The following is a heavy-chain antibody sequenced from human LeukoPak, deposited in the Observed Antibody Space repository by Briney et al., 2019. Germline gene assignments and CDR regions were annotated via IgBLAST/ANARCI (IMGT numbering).Heavy chain of an antibody. J-gene: IGHJ5*02. V-gene: IGHV4-39*01. CDR2: MYYSGST. CDR1: GGSISTSTYY. CDR3: ARRPYDFWSGYYRAPGTWFDP. Sequence: SETLSLTCTVSGGSISTSTYYWGWIRQPPGKGLEWIASMYYSGSTYYNPSLKSRVIISVGTPKKQFSLKLSSVTAADTAVYYCARRPYDFWSGYYRAPGTWFDPWGQGTLVTVSS. D-gene: IGHD3-3*01.